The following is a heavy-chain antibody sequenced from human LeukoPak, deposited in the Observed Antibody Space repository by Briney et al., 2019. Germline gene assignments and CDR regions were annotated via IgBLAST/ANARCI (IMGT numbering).Heavy chain of an antibody. J-gene: IGHJ4*02. CDR3: ARCQRGFSYGKIDY. CDR2: ITTSSSYT. Sequence: PGGSLRLSCAASGFTFSSYSMNWVRQAPGKGLEWVSSITTSSSYTYYADSVKGRFTISRDNAKNSVYLQMNSLRAEDTAVYYCARCQRGFSYGKIDYWGQGILITVSS. D-gene: IGHD5-18*01. CDR1: GFTFSSYS. V-gene: IGHV3-21*01.